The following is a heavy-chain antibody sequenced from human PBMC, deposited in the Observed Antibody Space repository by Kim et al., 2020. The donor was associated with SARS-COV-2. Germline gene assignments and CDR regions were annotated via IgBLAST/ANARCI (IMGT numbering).Heavy chain of an antibody. D-gene: IGHD3-9*01. V-gene: IGHV3-66*01. CDR2: IYSGGST. J-gene: IGHJ3*02. Sequence: GGSLRLSCAASGFTVSSNYMSWVRQAPGKGLEWVSVIYSGGSTYYADSVKGRFTISRDNSKNTLYLQMNSLRAEDTAVYYCAREENNDILTGYPIWGQGTMVTVSS. CDR3: AREENNDILTGYPI. CDR1: GFTVSSNY.